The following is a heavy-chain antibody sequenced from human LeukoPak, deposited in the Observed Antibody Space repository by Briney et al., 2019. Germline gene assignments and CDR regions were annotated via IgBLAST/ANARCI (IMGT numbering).Heavy chain of an antibody. D-gene: IGHD7-27*01. CDR1: GYIFSKYG. V-gene: IGHV1-18*01. Sequence: ASVKVSCKAIGYIFSKYGISWVRQAPGHGLEWMGWISSGGNTKYAPKFQDRATKTTDTSTSTAYMEMRSLRFDDTAVYYCARDFAWGSGGAPIDDNWLDPWGQGTLVTVSS. CDR2: ISSGGNT. CDR3: ARDFAWGSGGAPIDDNWLDP. J-gene: IGHJ5*02.